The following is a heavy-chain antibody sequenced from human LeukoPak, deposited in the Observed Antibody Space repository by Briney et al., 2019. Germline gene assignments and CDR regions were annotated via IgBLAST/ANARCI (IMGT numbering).Heavy chain of an antibody. Sequence: GESLKISCKGSGYSFTNYWIGWVRQMSGNGLEWMGIIHPGDSDTRYSPSFQGQVTISADKSFSTAYLQWSSLKASDTAIYYCVRQIGYCSSTSCYGAFDIWGQGTMVTVSS. CDR2: IHPGDSDT. V-gene: IGHV5-51*01. CDR1: GYSFTNYW. J-gene: IGHJ3*02. D-gene: IGHD2-2*01. CDR3: VRQIGYCSSTSCYGAFDI.